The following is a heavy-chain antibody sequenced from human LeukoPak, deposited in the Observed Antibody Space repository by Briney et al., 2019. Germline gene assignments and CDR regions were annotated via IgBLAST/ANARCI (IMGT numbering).Heavy chain of an antibody. Sequence: GGPLRLSCAASGLTFSSYSMNWVRQAPGKGLEWVSSISSSSSYIYYADSVKGRFTISRDNAKNSLYLQMNSLRAEDTAVYYCARGYRGYSYVGLFDYWGQGTLVTVSS. CDR3: ARGYRGYSYVGLFDY. D-gene: IGHD5-18*01. CDR1: GLTFSSYS. J-gene: IGHJ4*02. V-gene: IGHV3-21*01. CDR2: ISSSSSYI.